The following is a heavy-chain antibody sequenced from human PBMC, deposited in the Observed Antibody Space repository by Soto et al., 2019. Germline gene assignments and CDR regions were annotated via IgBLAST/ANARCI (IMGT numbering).Heavy chain of an antibody. Sequence: PSETLSLTCTVSGTSTRSAGYYCGWLRQPPGKGLEWIGSIYYSGSTYNNPSLRSRVSMSIDTSKDQFSLKLKSVTAADTALYFCARQRTSVVTQAYFDVWGPGSLVTV. CDR3: ARQRTSVVTQAYFDV. CDR2: IYYSGST. J-gene: IGHJ4*02. V-gene: IGHV4-39*01. D-gene: IGHD2-21*02. CDR1: GTSTRSAGYY.